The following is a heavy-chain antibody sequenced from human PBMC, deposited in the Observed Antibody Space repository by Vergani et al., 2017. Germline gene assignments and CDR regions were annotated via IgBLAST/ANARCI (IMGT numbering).Heavy chain of an antibody. D-gene: IGHD3-22*01. J-gene: IGHJ4*02. CDR2: IIPIFGTA. V-gene: IGHV1-69*01. Sequence: QVQLVQSGAEVKKPGSSVKVSCKASGGTFSSYAISWVRQAPGQGLEWMGGIIPIFGTANYAQKFQGRVTITADESTSTAYMELSSLRSEDTAVYYCATPSADAYDSSGYYYRLDYWGQGTLVTVSS. CDR3: ATPSADAYDSSGYYYRLDY. CDR1: GGTFSSYA.